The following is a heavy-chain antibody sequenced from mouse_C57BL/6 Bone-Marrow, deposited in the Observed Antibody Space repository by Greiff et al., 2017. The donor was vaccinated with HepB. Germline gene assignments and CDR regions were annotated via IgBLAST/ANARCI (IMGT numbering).Heavy chain of an antibody. CDR2: ISSGGSFT. Sequence: EGKLIESGGDFLKPGGSLKLSCAASRFTFSTYGLSWVRPTPETRLEWVATISSGGSFTYYPDSVKGRFTISRDNAKNTLYLQMSSLKSEDTAIYYCARMGGNYPYYYALDYWGQGTSVTVSS. D-gene: IGHD2-1*01. CDR1: RFTFSTYG. CDR3: ARMGGNYPYYYALDY. J-gene: IGHJ4*01. V-gene: IGHV5-6*01.